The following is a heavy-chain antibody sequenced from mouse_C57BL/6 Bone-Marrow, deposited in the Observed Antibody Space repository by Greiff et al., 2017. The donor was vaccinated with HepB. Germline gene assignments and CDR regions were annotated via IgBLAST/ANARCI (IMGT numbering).Heavy chain of an antibody. V-gene: IGHV1-81*01. J-gene: IGHJ3*01. CDR1: GYTFTSYG. CDR2: IYPRSGNT. Sequence: VQLQQSGAELARPGASVKLSCKASGYTFTSYGISWVKQRTGQGLEWIGEIYPRSGNTYYNEKFKGKATLTADKSSSTAYMELRSLTSEDSAVYFCAYDGYYRFAYWGQGTLVTVSA. CDR3: AYDGYYRFAY. D-gene: IGHD2-3*01.